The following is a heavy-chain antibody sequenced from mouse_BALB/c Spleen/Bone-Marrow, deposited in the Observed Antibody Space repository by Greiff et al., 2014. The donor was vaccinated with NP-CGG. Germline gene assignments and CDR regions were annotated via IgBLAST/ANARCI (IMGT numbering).Heavy chain of an antibody. V-gene: IGHV1S137*01. Sequence: QVQLQQSGAKLVRPWVSVKISCKGSGYTFTDHAIHWVKRSHAKSLEWIGVISGYYGDAIYNQKFKGKATMTVDKSSSTAYMELARLTSEDSAIYYCARSGKVRNAMDYWGQGTSVTVSS. CDR2: ISGYYGDA. D-gene: IGHD2-14*01. J-gene: IGHJ4*01. CDR1: GYTFTDHA. CDR3: ARSGKVRNAMDY.